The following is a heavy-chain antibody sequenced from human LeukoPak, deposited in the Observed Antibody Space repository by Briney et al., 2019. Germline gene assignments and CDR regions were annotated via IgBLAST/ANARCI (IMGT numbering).Heavy chain of an antibody. CDR1: GGTFSSYA. J-gene: IGHJ6*03. CDR3: ARAPYSSSQPPYYYYMDV. D-gene: IGHD6-6*01. CDR2: IIPIFGTA. Sequence: GASVKVSCKASGGTFSSYAISWVRQAPGQGLEWMGRIIPIFGTANYAQKFQGRVTITTDESTSTAYMELSSLRSEDTAVYYCARAPYSSSQPPYYYYMDVWGKRTTVTVSS. V-gene: IGHV1-69*05.